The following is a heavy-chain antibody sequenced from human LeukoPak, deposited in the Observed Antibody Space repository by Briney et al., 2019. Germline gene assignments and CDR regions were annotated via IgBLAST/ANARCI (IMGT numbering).Heavy chain of an antibody. D-gene: IGHD3-9*01. J-gene: IGHJ6*02. CDR2: ISAYNGNT. CDR1: GYTFTSYG. CDR3: ASSRYYDILTGYPDYYGMDV. V-gene: IGHV1-18*01. Sequence: ASVKVSCKASGYTFTSYGISWVRQAPGPGLEWMGWISAYNGNTNYAQKLQDRVTMTTDTSTSTAYMELRSLRSDDTAVYYCASSRYYDILTGYPDYYGMDVWGQGTTVTVSS.